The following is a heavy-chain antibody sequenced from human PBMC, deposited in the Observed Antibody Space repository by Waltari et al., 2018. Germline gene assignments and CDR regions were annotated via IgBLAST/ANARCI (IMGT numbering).Heavy chain of an antibody. D-gene: IGHD1-1*01. Sequence: QLQLQESGPGLVKPSETLSLTCTVSGCSIRRSGYYWGWIRQPPGRGPEWIGSVSYRGSTSYNPSLKSRVTISADTSKNQFSLKLTSVTAADTAVYYCAKFQSGTMLGYWGQGTLVTVSS. CDR1: GCSIRRSGYY. CDR2: VSYRGST. V-gene: IGHV4-39*01. J-gene: IGHJ4*02. CDR3: AKFQSGTMLGY.